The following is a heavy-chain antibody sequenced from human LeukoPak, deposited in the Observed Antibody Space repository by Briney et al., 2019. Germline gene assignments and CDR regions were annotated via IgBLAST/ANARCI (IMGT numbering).Heavy chain of an antibody. J-gene: IGHJ6*03. V-gene: IGHV4-59*01. Sequence: SETLSLTCTVSGGSISSYYWSWIRQPPGKGLKWIGNIYYSGYTTYSPSLRSRVTISVDTSKNQFSLKLSSVTAADTAVYYCARETSQKGAHYMDVWGRGTTITISS. CDR3: ARETSQKGAHYMDV. CDR2: IYYSGYT. D-gene: IGHD3-16*01. CDR1: GGSISSYY.